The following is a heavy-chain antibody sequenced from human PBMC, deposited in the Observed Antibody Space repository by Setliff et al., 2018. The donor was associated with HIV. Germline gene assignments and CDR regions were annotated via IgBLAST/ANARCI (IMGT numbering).Heavy chain of an antibody. Sequence: RLSCTASGFTFGIYWMSWLRQAPGKGLEWVANINQDGSEKYYVDTVKGRFTSSRDNAKNSLYPQMNTLRVEDTAVYYCARGPGSGNSYWFDHWGQGTLVTVSS. CDR2: INQDGSEK. J-gene: IGHJ5*02. V-gene: IGHV3-7*04. CDR3: ARGPGSGNSYWFDH. D-gene: IGHD3-10*01. CDR1: GFTFGIYW.